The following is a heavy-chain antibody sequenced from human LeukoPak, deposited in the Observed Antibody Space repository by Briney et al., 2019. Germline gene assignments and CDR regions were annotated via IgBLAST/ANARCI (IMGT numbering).Heavy chain of an antibody. V-gene: IGHV1-2*02. J-gene: IGHJ4*02. CDR2: INPNSGGT. CDR1: GYTFTGYY. CDR3: ARTPYTNGYAHADY. D-gene: IGHD2-8*01. Sequence: GASVKVSCKASGYTFTGYYMHWVRQAPGQGLEWMGWINPNSGGTNYAQILQGRVTMTTETSTSTAYTELRSLRSDDTAVYYCARTPYTNGYAHADYWGQGTLVTVSS.